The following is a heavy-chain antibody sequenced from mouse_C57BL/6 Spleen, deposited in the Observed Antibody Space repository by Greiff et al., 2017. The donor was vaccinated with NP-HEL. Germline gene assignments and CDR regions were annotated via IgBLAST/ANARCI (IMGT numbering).Heavy chain of an antibody. V-gene: IGHV1-80*01. CDR2: IYPGDGDT. CDR3: ARRSDGYFLYAMDY. CDR1: GYAFSSYW. Sequence: VQLQQSGAELVKPGASVKISCKASGYAFSSYWMNWVKQRPGKGLEWIGQIYPGDGDTNYNGKFKGKATLTADKSSSTAYMQLSSLTSEDSAVYFCARRSDGYFLYAMDYWGQGTSVTVSS. J-gene: IGHJ4*01. D-gene: IGHD2-3*01.